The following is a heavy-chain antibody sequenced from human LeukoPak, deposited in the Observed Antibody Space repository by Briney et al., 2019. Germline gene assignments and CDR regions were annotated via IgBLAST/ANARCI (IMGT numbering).Heavy chain of an antibody. D-gene: IGHD3-22*01. CDR2: INLDGSEK. V-gene: IGHV3-7*03. J-gene: IGHJ4*02. Sequence: GGSLRLSCEASGFVFGHSWMSWVRQAPGKGREGVANINLDGSEKSNLDSLRGRLTISRDNAKVSLYLQMNGLRAEDTAVYFCVRDRGYSTFDYWGQGTLVTVSS. CDR3: VRDRGYSTFDY. CDR1: GFVFGHSW.